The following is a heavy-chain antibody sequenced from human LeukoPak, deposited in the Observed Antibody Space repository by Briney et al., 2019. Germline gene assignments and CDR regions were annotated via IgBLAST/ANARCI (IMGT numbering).Heavy chain of an antibody. CDR1: GFTFSSYA. V-gene: IGHV3-30-3*01. CDR3: ARDSMGVTLFDY. Sequence: GESLRLSCAASGFTFSSYAMHWVRQAPGKGLEWVAVISYDGSSKYYADSVKGRFTISRDNSKNTLYLQMNSLRAEDTAVYYCARDSMGVTLFDYWGQGTLVTASS. D-gene: IGHD2-21*02. CDR2: ISYDGSSK. J-gene: IGHJ4*02.